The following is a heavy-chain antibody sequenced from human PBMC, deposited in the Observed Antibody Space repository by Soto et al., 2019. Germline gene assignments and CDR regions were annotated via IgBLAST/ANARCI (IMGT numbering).Heavy chain of an antibody. CDR2: ISSSSSYI. Sequence: PGGSLRLSCAASGFTFSSYSMNWVRQAPGKGLEWVSSISSSSSYIYYADSVKGRFTISRDNAKNSLYLQMNSLRAEDTAVYYCARDAPITIFGASWFDPWGQGTLVTVSS. CDR1: GFTFSSYS. CDR3: ARDAPITIFGASWFDP. V-gene: IGHV3-21*01. D-gene: IGHD3-3*01. J-gene: IGHJ5*02.